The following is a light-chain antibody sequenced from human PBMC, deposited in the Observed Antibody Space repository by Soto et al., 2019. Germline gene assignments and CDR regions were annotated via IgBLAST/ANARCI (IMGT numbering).Light chain of an antibody. CDR1: QSVSSSY. CDR2: GAS. Sequence: EIVLTQSPGTLSLSPGERATLSCRASQSVSSSYLAWYQQKPGQAPRLLIYGASSRATGIPDRFSGSGSGTDFTLTSSRLEPEDFAVYYCQQYGSSPQPITFGQGTRLEIK. CDR3: QQYGSSPQPIT. J-gene: IGKJ5*01. V-gene: IGKV3-20*01.